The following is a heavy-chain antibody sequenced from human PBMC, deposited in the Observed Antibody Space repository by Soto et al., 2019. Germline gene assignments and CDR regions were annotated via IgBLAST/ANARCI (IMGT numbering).Heavy chain of an antibody. CDR3: ARERGGYSYGDS. D-gene: IGHD5-18*01. J-gene: IGHJ4*02. CDR2: IIPILGIA. Sequence: SVKVSCKASGGTFSSYTISWVRQAPGQGLEWMGWIIPILGIANYAQKFQGRVTITADKSTTTAYLDLTSLTSDDTAVYYCARERGGYSYGDSWGQGTLVTVSS. CDR1: GGTFSSYT. V-gene: IGHV1-69*10.